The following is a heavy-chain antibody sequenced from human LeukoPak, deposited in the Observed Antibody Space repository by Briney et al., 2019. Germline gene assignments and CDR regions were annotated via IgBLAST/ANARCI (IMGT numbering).Heavy chain of an antibody. V-gene: IGHV3-23*01. CDR2: ISGSGGST. CDR1: GFTFSSYA. Sequence: GGSLRLSCAASGFTFSSYAMSWVRQAPGKGLEWVSAISGSGGSTYYADSVRGRFTISRDNSKNTLYLQMNSLTAEDTALYYWVKRRGGTWPTNNWFDPWGEGTLVTVSS. D-gene: IGHD3-16*01. J-gene: IGHJ5*02. CDR3: VKRRGGTWPTNNWFDP.